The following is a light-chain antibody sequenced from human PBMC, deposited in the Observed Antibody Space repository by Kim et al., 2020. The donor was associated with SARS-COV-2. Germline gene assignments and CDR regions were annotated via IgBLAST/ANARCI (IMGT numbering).Light chain of an antibody. V-gene: IGKV3-20*01. J-gene: IGKJ1*01. CDR2: ATS. CDR3: QQHGKT. CDR1: HSVSPSY. Sequence: EIVLTQSPGILSLSPGERATLSCRASHSVSPSYLAWYQQRPGQSPRLLIYATSSRATGIPDRFSGSGSGTDFTLTINRLEPADFAVYYCQQHGKTFGQGTKVDIK.